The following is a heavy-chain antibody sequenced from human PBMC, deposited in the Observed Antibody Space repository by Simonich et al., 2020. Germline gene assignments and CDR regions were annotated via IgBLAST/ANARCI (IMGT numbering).Heavy chain of an antibody. CDR1: GGSISSSSYY. V-gene: IGHV4-39*01. CDR2: IYYSGST. D-gene: IGHD6-13*01. J-gene: IGHJ3*02. CDR3: ARHAGFAFDI. Sequence: QLQLHESGPGLVKPSETLSLTCTVSGGSISSSSYYWGWIRQPPGKGLEWIGSIYYSGSTYYNPSLKIRVTISVDTSKIQFSMKLSSVTAADTAVYYCARHAGFAFDIWGQGTMVTVSS.